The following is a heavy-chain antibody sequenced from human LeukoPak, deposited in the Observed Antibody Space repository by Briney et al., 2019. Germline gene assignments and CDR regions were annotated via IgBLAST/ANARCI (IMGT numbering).Heavy chain of an antibody. CDR2: INPNSGGT. V-gene: IGHV1-2*02. CDR3: ARGVTIFGVVVLLPNNWFDP. D-gene: IGHD3-3*01. CDR1: GYTFTGYY. J-gene: IGHJ5*02. Sequence: GSVKVSCKASGYTFTGYYMHWVRQAPGQGLEWMGWINPNSGGTNYAQKFQGRVTMTRDTSISTAYMELSRLRSDDTAVYYCARGVTIFGVVVLLPNNWFDPWGQGTLVTVSS.